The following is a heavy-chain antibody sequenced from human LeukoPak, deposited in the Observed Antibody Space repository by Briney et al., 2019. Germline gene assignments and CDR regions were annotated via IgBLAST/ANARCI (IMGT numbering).Heavy chain of an antibody. CDR2: IYHSGST. D-gene: IGHD3-22*01. V-gene: IGHV4-30-2*01. CDR3: ARALIAYYDSSGYYFDY. CDR1: GVSISSGGYS. Sequence: SETLSHTCAVSGVSISSGGYSWSWIRQPPGKGLEWIGYIYHSGSTYYNPSLKSRVTISVDRSKNQFSLKLSSVTAADTAVYYCARALIAYYDSSGYYFDYWGQGTLVTVSS. J-gene: IGHJ4*02.